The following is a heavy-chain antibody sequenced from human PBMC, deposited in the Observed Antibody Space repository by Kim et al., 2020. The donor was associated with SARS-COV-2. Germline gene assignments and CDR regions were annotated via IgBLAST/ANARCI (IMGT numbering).Heavy chain of an antibody. CDR2: IDFRGST. J-gene: IGHJ2*01. V-gene: IGHV4-61*08. Sequence: SETLSLTCTVSGVSVSSRDHNYWTWIRQPPGKGLEWIGYIDFRGSTNYNPSLKSRVTISVDTSKNQFSLKLTSGTAADTSGYCWARGSDW. CDR1: GVSVSSRDHNY. D-gene: IGHD6-19*01. CDR3: ARGSDW.